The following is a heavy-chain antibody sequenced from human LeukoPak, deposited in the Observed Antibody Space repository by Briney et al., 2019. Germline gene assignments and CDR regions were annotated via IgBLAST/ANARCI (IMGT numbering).Heavy chain of an antibody. CDR2: IKSKTDGGTT. D-gene: IGHD6-19*01. CDR3: TTRRTKYSSGWTEYFQH. Sequence: WVRQPPGKGLEWVGRIKSKTDGGTTDYAAPVKGRFTISRDDSKNTLYLQMNSLKTEDTAVYYCTTRRTKYSSGWTEYFQHWGQGTLVTVSS. J-gene: IGHJ1*01. V-gene: IGHV3-15*01.